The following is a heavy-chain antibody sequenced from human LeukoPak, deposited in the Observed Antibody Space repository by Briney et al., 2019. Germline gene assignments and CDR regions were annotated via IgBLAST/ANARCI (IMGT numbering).Heavy chain of an antibody. CDR2: INPNSGGT. CDR1: GYTFTAYY. J-gene: IGHJ5*02. D-gene: IGHD3-10*01. V-gene: IGHV1-2*06. Sequence: ASVKVSCKASGYTFTAYYIHWVRQAPGEGLEWMGRINPNSGGTNYAQKFQGRVTMTRDTSISTAYMELSRLRSDDTAVYYCARDVDGSGSYLFNWFDPWGQGTLVTVSS. CDR3: ARDVDGSGSYLFNWFDP.